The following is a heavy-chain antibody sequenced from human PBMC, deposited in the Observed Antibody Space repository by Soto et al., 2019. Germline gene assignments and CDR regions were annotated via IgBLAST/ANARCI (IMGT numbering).Heavy chain of an antibody. CDR2: ISSSGDPM. J-gene: IGHJ5*02. V-gene: IGHV3-48*03. CDR1: GFTFSSYE. Sequence: EVQLVESGGGLVQPGGSLRLSCAASGFTFSSYEMNWVRQAPGKGLEWVSYISSSGDPMYYADSVKGRFTISRDNAKNSLYLQMNYLRAEDAAVYYCARGAGSGCYGGSNWFDPWGQGTLVTVSS. CDR3: ARGAGSGCYGGSNWFDP. D-gene: IGHD6-19*01.